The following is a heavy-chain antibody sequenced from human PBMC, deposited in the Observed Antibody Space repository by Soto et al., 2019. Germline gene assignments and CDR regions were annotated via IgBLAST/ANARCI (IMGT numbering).Heavy chain of an antibody. Sequence: QVQLVESGGGVVQPGRSLRLSCAASGFTFSNYGMHWVRQAPGKGLEWVAIIWYDGSGRYYVDSVKDRFTISRDNSKNTLYLQMNSLTAEDSATYYCAKDHYGESYYFDYWGQGTLVTVSS. CDR2: IWYDGSGR. D-gene: IGHD4-17*01. V-gene: IGHV3-33*06. J-gene: IGHJ4*02. CDR3: AKDHYGESYYFDY. CDR1: GFTFSNYG.